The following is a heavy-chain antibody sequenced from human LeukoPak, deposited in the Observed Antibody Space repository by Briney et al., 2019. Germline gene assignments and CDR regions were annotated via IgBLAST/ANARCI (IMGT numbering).Heavy chain of an antibody. J-gene: IGHJ3*02. CDR1: GGSFSGYY. Sequence: SETLSLTCAVYGGSFSGYYWSWIRQPPGKGLEWIGEINHSGSTNYNPSLKSRVTISVDTSKNQFSLKLSSVTAADTAVYYCARSVHYYDSSGYYRRPFDIWGQGTMVTVSS. CDR2: INHSGST. D-gene: IGHD3-22*01. CDR3: ARSVHYYDSSGYYRRPFDI. V-gene: IGHV4-34*01.